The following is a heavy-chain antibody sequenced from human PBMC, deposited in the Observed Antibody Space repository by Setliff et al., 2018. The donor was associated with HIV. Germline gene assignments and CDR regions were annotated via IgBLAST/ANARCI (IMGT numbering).Heavy chain of an antibody. J-gene: IGHJ6*03. V-gene: IGHV3-23*01. CDR2: ISGSGVNT. CDR3: AKDGGGDYYYYYMDV. CDR1: GFTFSSYA. D-gene: IGHD2-15*01. Sequence: GGSLRLSCAASGFTFSSYAMNWVRQAPGKGLEWVSFISGSGVNTYYADSVKGRFTISRDNFKNTLYIQMNSLRAEDTAVYYCAKDGGGDYYYYYMDVWGKGTTVTVSS.